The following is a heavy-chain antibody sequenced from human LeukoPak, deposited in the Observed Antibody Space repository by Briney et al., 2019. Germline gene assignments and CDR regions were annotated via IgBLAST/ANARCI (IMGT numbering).Heavy chain of an antibody. CDR2: INHSGST. Sequence: SETLSLTCAVYGGSFSGYYWNWIRQPPGKGLEWIGEINHSGSTNYNPSLESRVTISVDTSKNQFSLKLSSVTAADTAVYYCARGIVVVPAAIDFDYWGQGTLVTVSS. J-gene: IGHJ4*02. V-gene: IGHV4-34*01. CDR3: ARGIVVVPAAIDFDY. CDR1: GGSFSGYY. D-gene: IGHD2-2*01.